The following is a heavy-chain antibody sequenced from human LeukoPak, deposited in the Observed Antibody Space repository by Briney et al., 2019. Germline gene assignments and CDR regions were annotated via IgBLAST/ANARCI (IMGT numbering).Heavy chain of an antibody. CDR3: ARGGERGATVTTYAFDI. V-gene: IGHV1-8*01. CDR1: GYTFTSYD. Sequence: ASVKVSCKASGYTFTSYDINWVRQATGQGLEWMGWMNPNSGNTGYAQKFQGRVTMTRNTSISTAYMELSSLRSEDTAVYYCARGGERGATVTTYAFDIWGQGTMVTVSS. CDR2: MNPNSGNT. D-gene: IGHD4-17*01. J-gene: IGHJ3*02.